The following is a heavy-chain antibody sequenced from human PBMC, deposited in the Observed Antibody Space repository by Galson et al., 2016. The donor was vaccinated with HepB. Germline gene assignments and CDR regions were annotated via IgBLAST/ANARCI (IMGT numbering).Heavy chain of an antibody. J-gene: IGHJ6*02. D-gene: IGHD1-1*01. V-gene: IGHV3-7*04. CDR1: GFTFTRYW. Sequence: SLRLSCAASGFTFTRYWMSWVRQAPGKGLEWVANIKQDGSEKYYGDSVKGRFTVSRDNAKNSLYLQMNSLRVEDTAVYYCARDDGRWPTYSYGLDVWGQGTLVTVSS. CDR2: IKQDGSEK. CDR3: ARDDGRWPTYSYGLDV.